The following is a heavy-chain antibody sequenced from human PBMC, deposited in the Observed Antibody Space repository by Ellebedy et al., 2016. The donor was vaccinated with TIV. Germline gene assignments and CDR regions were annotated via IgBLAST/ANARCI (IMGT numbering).Heavy chain of an antibody. Sequence: MPSETLSLTCTVSGGSISGSTYYWGWIRQPPGKGLEWIGSIYYTGITYYNPSLKSRVTISVDTSKNQFSLRLTSVTAADTATYYCAPAGAYCSPGFDPWGQGTLVTVSS. CDR1: GGSISGSTYY. V-gene: IGHV4-39*07. J-gene: IGHJ5*02. D-gene: IGHD6-25*01. CDR3: APAGAYCSPGFDP. CDR2: IYYTGIT.